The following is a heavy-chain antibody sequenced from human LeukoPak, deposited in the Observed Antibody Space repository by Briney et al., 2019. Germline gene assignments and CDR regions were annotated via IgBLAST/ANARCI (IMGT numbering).Heavy chain of an antibody. CDR1: GFTFSRYS. CDR3: ARVGGNNYFDY. V-gene: IGHV3-64*01. Sequence: GGSLRLSCAASGFTFSRYSMHWVPEAPGKGRECVSAISTNGGSTYYANSVKGRFTIYRDHSKNTLYLQMGSLRAEDMAVYYCARVGGNNYFDYWGQGTLVTVSS. D-gene: IGHD4-23*01. J-gene: IGHJ4*02. CDR2: ISTNGGST.